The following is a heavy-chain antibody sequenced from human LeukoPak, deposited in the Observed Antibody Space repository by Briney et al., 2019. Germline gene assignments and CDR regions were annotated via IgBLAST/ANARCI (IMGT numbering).Heavy chain of an antibody. J-gene: IGHJ4*02. CDR2: IYYSGST. CDR1: GGSISSYY. V-gene: IGHV4-59*01. Sequence: PSETLSLTCTVSGGSISSYYWSWIRQPPGKGLEWIGYIYYSGSTNYNPSLKSRVTISVDTSKNQFSLKLSSVTAADTAVYYCARSDYGDYPGYWGQGTLVTVSP. D-gene: IGHD4-17*01. CDR3: ARSDYGDYPGY.